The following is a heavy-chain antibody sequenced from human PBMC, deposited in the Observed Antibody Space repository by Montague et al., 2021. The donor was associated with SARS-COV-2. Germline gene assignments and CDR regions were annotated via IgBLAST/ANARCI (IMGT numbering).Heavy chain of an antibody. J-gene: IGHJ5*02. V-gene: IGHV4-59*01. CDR1: GGSISSNY. D-gene: IGHD3-9*01. Sequence: SETLSLTCTVSGGSISSNYCSWIRQPPGRGLEWIGSGYHRGATKYNPSLKSRVTISVDTSKKQFTLKLTSVTAADTAVYYCARGDVQSLDTLTVSSVPNYFDPWGQGILVSVSS. CDR2: GYHRGAT. CDR3: ARGDVQSLDTLTVSSVPNYFDP.